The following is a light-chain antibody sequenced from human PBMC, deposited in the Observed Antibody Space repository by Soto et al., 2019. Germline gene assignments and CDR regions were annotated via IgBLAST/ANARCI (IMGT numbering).Light chain of an antibody. CDR3: QQSYSTRWT. V-gene: IGKV1-39*01. CDR1: QSISSY. J-gene: IGKJ1*01. Sequence: DIQMTQSQSSLSASVGENVTLTCRASQSISSYLNWYQQKPGKAPKLLIYAASSLQSGVPSRFSGSGSGTDFTLTISSLQPEDFATYYCQQSYSTRWTFGQGTKVDIK. CDR2: AAS.